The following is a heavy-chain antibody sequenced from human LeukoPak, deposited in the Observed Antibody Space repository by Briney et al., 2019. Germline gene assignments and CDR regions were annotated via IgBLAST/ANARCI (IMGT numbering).Heavy chain of an antibody. Sequence: ASVKVSCKASGYTFTSYGISWVRQALGQGLEWMGWISAYNGNTNYAQKLQGRVTMTTDTFTSTAYMELRSLRSDDTAVYYCARVTALSGSYPYYFDYWGQGTLVTVSS. CDR1: GYTFTSYG. D-gene: IGHD1-26*01. CDR2: ISAYNGNT. V-gene: IGHV1-18*01. CDR3: ARVTALSGSYPYYFDY. J-gene: IGHJ4*02.